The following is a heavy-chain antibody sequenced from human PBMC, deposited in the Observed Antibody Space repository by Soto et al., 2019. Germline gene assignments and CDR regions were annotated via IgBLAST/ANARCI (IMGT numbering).Heavy chain of an antibody. CDR1: GYTFTSYG. Sequence: QVQLVQSGAEVKKPGASVKVSCKASGYTFTSYGISWVRQAPGQGLEWMGWISAYTGNTNYAQKLQGRVTMTTDTSTSTAYMELRSLRSDDTAVYYCARVPPSLLFGVVYNWFDPWGQGTLVTVSS. D-gene: IGHD3-3*01. J-gene: IGHJ5*02. CDR2: ISAYTGNT. CDR3: ARVPPSLLFGVVYNWFDP. V-gene: IGHV1-18*04.